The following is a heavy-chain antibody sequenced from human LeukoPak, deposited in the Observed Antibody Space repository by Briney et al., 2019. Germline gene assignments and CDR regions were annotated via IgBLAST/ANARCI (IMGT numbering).Heavy chain of an antibody. V-gene: IGHV1-69*05. Sequence: GASVKVSCKASGGTFSSYAISWVRQAPGQGLEWMGEIIPIFGTANYAQKFQGRVTITTDESTSTAYMELSSLRSEDTAVYYCARGPARYYYYYMDVWGKGTTVTVSS. CDR1: GGTFSSYA. CDR3: ARGPARYYYYYMDV. CDR2: IIPIFGTA. J-gene: IGHJ6*03.